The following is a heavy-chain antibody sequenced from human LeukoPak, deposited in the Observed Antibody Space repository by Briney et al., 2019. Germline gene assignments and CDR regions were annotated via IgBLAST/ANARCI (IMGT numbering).Heavy chain of an antibody. CDR3: ANEAASGPLDY. Sequence: GGSLRLSCAASGFTFSTYAMSWVRQAPGKGLEWVSGISVSGGGTYYADSVKGRFTISRDSSRNTLYLQMSSLRVEDTAIYYCANEAASGPLDYWGQGTLVTVSS. V-gene: IGHV3-23*01. CDR1: GFTFSTYA. J-gene: IGHJ4*02. D-gene: IGHD2-15*01. CDR2: ISVSGGGT.